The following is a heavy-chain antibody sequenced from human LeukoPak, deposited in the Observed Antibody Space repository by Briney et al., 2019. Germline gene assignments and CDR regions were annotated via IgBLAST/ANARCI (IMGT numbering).Heavy chain of an antibody. Sequence: SETLSLTCAVYGGSFSGYYWSWIRQPPGKGLEWMGEINHIVSTNYNPSIKSRVSISGATSKNQSSLMLRSVTAADTAVYYCARGDPRITIFGVVIHPDPNFYYWGQGNLVTVSS. CDR2: INHIVST. CDR3: ARGDPRITIFGVVIHPDPNFYY. CDR1: GGSFSGYY. D-gene: IGHD3-3*01. V-gene: IGHV4-34*01. J-gene: IGHJ4*02.